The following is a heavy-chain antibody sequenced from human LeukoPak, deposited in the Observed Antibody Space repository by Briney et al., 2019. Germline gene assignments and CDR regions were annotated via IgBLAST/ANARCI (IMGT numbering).Heavy chain of an antibody. CDR3: ARGGYCSSTSCYKYFQH. CDR1: GGSISSGSYY. CDR2: IYTSGST. V-gene: IGHV4-61*02. D-gene: IGHD2-2*02. Sequence: SQTLSLTCTVSGGSISSGSYYWSWTRQPAGKGLEWIGRIYTSGSTNYNPSLKSRVTISVDTSKNQFSLKLSSVTAADTAVYYCARGGYCSSTSCYKYFQHWGQGTLVTVSS. J-gene: IGHJ1*01.